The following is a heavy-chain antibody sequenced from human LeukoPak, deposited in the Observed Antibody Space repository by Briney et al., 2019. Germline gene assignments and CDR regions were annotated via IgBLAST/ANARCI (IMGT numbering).Heavy chain of an antibody. CDR3: ARDGSPIDAFDI. V-gene: IGHV1-69*04. CDR1: GGTFSSYA. D-gene: IGHD2-2*03. CDR2: IIPILGIA. J-gene: IGHJ3*02. Sequence: ASVKVSCKASGGTFSSYAISWVRQAPGQGLEWMGRIIPILGIANYAQKFQGRVTITADTSTNTAYLEVSSLKFEDTAVYYCARDGSPIDAFDIWGQGTMVTVSS.